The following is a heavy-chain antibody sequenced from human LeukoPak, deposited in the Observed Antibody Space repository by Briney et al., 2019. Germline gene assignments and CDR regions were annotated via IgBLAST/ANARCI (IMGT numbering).Heavy chain of an antibody. CDR1: GGSFSGYY. Sequence: SETLSLTCAVYGGSFSGYYWSWIRQPPGKGLEWIGEINHSGSTNYNPSLKSRVTISVDTSKNQFSLKLSSVTAADTAVYYCARGRFWDSSGYYYFDVFDIWGKGKMVTVSS. CDR3: ARGRFWDSSGYYYFDVFDI. CDR2: INHSGST. D-gene: IGHD3-22*01. V-gene: IGHV4-34*01. J-gene: IGHJ3*02.